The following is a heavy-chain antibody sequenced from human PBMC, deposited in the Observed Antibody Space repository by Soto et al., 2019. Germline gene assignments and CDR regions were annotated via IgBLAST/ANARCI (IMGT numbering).Heavy chain of an antibody. CDR1: GYTFINYH. Sequence: QVQVVQSGAEVKKPGASVKVSCKTSGYTFINYHVHWVRQAPGQGLEWMGAINPKGGSTTYAQHLQGRITMTSDASTSPVYMNWSSLRSDDTAYYYCALPKNTLGWYNFWGQGSRVTVS. D-gene: IGHD6-19*01. V-gene: IGHV1-46*01. CDR2: INPKGGST. CDR3: ALPKNTLGWYNF. J-gene: IGHJ4*02.